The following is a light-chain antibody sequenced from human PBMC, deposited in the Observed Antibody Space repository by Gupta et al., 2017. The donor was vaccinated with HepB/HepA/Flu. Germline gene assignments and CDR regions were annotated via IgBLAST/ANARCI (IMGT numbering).Light chain of an antibody. Sequence: IVLTQSPGTLSLSPGERATLSCRASQSVNSKFLDWYQQKPGQTPALLIYGASKRAKGVTDSCSGSGVGKDFNLTISRREPQDFEMYYCQQESNEHPSITFGQGTXLDIK. CDR2: GAS. V-gene: IGKV3-20*01. CDR1: QSVNSKF. J-gene: IGKJ5*01. CDR3: QQESNEHPSIT.